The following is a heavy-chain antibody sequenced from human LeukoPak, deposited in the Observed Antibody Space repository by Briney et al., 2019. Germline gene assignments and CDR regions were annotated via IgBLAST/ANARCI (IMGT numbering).Heavy chain of an antibody. J-gene: IGHJ5*02. CDR3: ARAIAAAGTHLFDP. V-gene: IGHV4-59*01. CDR2: IHYSGST. Sequence: PSETLSLTCTVSGGSISSYYWSWIRQPPGKGLEWIGYIHYSGSTNYNPSLKSRVTISVDTSKNQFSLKLSSVTAADTAVYYCARAIAAAGTHLFDPWGQGTLVTVSS. D-gene: IGHD6-13*01. CDR1: GGSISSYY.